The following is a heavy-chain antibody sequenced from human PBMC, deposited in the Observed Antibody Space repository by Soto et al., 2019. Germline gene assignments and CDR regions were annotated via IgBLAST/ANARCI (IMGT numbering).Heavy chain of an antibody. CDR2: IKQDGSEA. J-gene: IGHJ4*02. CDR3: ARDPGRRFDY. Sequence: EVHLVESGGGLVQPGGSLRLSCATSGFTFRSYWMTWVRQAPGKGLEWVASIKQDGSEAHYVDSVKGRFTISRDNAENSLYLQMNSLKVDDTAVYYCARDPGRRFDYWGPGTLVTVSS. D-gene: IGHD1-1*01. V-gene: IGHV3-7*03. CDR1: GFTFRSYW.